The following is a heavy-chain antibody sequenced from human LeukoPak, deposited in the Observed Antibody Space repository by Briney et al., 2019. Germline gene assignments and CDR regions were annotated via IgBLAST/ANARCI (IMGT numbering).Heavy chain of an antibody. J-gene: IGHJ4*02. V-gene: IGHV3-23*01. D-gene: IGHD1-26*01. CDR1: GFTFSSYA. Sequence: AGGSLRLSCAASGFTFSSYAMSWVRQAPGKGLEWVSTISGSGGSTYYADSVKGRFTISRDNSKNTLYLQMNSLRAEDTAVYYCAKFGVGATYFDYWGQGTLVTVFS. CDR2: ISGSGGST. CDR3: AKFGVGATYFDY.